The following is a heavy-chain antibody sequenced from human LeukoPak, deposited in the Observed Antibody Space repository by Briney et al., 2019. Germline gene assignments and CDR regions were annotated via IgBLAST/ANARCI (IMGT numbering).Heavy chain of an antibody. CDR1: GFTFSSYG. D-gene: IGHD3-3*01. CDR3: AKSTIFGLPPYGFDI. CDR2: ISYDGSNK. J-gene: IGHJ3*02. Sequence: GRSLRLSCAASGFTFSSYGMHWVRQAPGKGLEWVAVISYDGSNKYYADSVKGRFTISRDNSKNTLYLQMNSLRAEDTAVYYCAKSTIFGLPPYGFDIWGQGTMVTVSS. V-gene: IGHV3-30*18.